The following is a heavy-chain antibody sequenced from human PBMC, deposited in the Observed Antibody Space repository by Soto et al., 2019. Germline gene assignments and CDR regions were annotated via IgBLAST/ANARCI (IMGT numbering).Heavy chain of an antibody. CDR1: GYSFTSYW. CDR3: AGYCSRGSCSPTPSLDYYGMDV. Sequence: PGESLKISCKGSGYSFTSYWISWVRQMPGKGLEWMGRIDPSDSYTNYSPSFQGHVTISADKSISTAYLQWSSLKASDTAMYYCAGYCSRGSCSPTPSLDYYGMDVWGQGTTVTVSS. V-gene: IGHV5-10-1*01. CDR2: IDPSDSYT. D-gene: IGHD2-15*01. J-gene: IGHJ6*02.